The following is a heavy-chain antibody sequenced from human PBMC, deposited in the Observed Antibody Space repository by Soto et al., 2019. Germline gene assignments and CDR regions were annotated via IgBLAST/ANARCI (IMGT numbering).Heavy chain of an antibody. V-gene: IGHV4-59*01. Sequence: SETLSLTCTVSGGSISSYYWSWIRQPPGKGLEWIGYIYYSGSTNYNPSLKSRVTISVDTSKNQFSLKLSSVTAADTAVYYCGRHYYDFWSGYYSGGWFDPWGQGTLVTVSS. D-gene: IGHD3-3*01. CDR2: IYYSGST. CDR1: GGSISSYY. CDR3: GRHYYDFWSGYYSGGWFDP. J-gene: IGHJ5*02.